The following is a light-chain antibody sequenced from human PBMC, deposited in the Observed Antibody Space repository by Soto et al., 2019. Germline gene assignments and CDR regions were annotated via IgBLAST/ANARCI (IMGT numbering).Light chain of an antibody. CDR2: DAS. CDR1: QSVSTY. Sequence: EIVLTQSPATLSMSPGERATLSCRASQSVSTYLAWYQQKPRQAPRLLIFDASNRASGIPSRFSGSGSGTNFTLTISRLVPEDFAVYFCQQRSHWPPLTFGGGTKVEIK. V-gene: IGKV3-11*01. CDR3: QQRSHWPPLT. J-gene: IGKJ4*01.